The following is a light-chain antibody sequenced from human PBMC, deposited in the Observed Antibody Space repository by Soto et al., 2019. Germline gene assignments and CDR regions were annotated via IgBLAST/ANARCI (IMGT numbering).Light chain of an antibody. CDR2: DVN. J-gene: IGLJ2*01. V-gene: IGLV2-14*03. CDR3: RSFTSYPTLV. Sequence: QSALTQPASVSGSPGQSITISCTGTSRDVGGYSYVSWYQQHPCKAPKLMIYDVNNRPSGVSDRFSGSKSGNTASLTISGLQAEDESDYYCRSFTSYPTLVFGGGTNLTVL. CDR1: SRDVGGYSY.